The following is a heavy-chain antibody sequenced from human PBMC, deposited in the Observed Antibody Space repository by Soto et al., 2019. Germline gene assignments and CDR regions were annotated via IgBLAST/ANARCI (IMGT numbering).Heavy chain of an antibody. CDR3: AKDMAGYCSSTSCPNYYYYGMDV. V-gene: IGHV3-23*01. D-gene: IGHD2-2*01. J-gene: IGHJ6*02. Sequence: GGSLRLSCAASGFTFSSYAMSWVRQAPGKGLEWVSAISGSGGSTYYADSVKGRFTSSRDNSKNTLYLQMNSLRAEDTAVYYCAKDMAGYCSSTSCPNYYYYGMDVWGQGTTVTVSS. CDR1: GFTFSSYA. CDR2: ISGSGGST.